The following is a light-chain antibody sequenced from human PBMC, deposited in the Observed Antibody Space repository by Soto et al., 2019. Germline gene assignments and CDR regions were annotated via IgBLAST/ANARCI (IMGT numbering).Light chain of an antibody. CDR3: QQRYRRPQT. Sequence: EIVITHSPATLSVSPGERVTLSCRASQSVSSRLAWYHQKPGQAPRLLIYGASNRATGIPVRFSGRGSGTDFTLTISSLEPEDFAVYYCQQRYRRPQTFGQGTKVDIK. J-gene: IGKJ1*01. CDR2: GAS. CDR1: QSVSSR. V-gene: IGKV3-11*01.